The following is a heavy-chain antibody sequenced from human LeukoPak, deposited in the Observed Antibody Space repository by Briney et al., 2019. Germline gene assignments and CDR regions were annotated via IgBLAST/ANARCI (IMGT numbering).Heavy chain of an antibody. CDR3: ARTGSTGVY. V-gene: IGHV4-61*01. CDR2: IHYSGST. D-gene: IGHD1-1*01. CDR1: GGSVSGGNYY. Sequence: SETLSLTCTVSGGSVSGGNYYCSWIRQSPGKGLEWIGYIHYSGSTVYNPSLKSRVTMSIDTSKNQFSLYLSSVTAADTAVYYCARTGSTGVYWGQGTLVTVSS. J-gene: IGHJ4*02.